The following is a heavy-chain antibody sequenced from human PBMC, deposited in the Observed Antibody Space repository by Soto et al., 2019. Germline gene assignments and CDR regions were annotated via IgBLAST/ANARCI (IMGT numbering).Heavy chain of an antibody. CDR2: IYHSGSA. Sequence: SETLSLTCAVSGYSIISTNWWSWVRQPPGKGLEWIGEIYHSGSANYNPSLKSRVTISVDKSKNQFSLNLSSMTAADTALYYCARVHNLVTTISALDSGGQGTLVNVSS. V-gene: IGHV4-4*02. CDR3: ARVHNLVTTISALDS. D-gene: IGHD4-17*01. J-gene: IGHJ4*02. CDR1: GYSIISTNW.